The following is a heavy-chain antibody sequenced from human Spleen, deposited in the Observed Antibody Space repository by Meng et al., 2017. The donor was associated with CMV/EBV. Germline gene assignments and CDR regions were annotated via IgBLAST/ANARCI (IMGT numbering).Heavy chain of an antibody. D-gene: IGHD6-6*01. CDR3: AKDRAIHSSSYYFDY. Sequence: GGSLRLSCAASRFTFSSYAMSWVRQAPGKGLEWVSGISDSGGSTYYADSVKGRFTISRDNSKNTLYLQMNSLRAEDTAVYYCAKDRAIHSSSYYFDYWGQGTLVTVSS. J-gene: IGHJ4*02. CDR1: RFTFSSYA. CDR2: ISDSGGST. V-gene: IGHV3-23*01.